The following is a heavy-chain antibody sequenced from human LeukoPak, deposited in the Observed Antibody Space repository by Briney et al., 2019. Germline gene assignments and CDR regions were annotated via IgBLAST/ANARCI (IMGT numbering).Heavy chain of an antibody. V-gene: IGHV4-4*07. D-gene: IGHD6-6*01. CDR3: ARESYSSFYLFDF. CDR2: IYTSGST. Sequence: PSETLSLTCTVSGGSISSYYWSWIRQPAGKGLEWIGRIYTSGSTNYNPSLKSRVTMSVDTSKNQISLKVNSVTAADTAVYYCARESYSSFYLFDFWGQGTLVTVSS. CDR1: GGSISSYY. J-gene: IGHJ4*02.